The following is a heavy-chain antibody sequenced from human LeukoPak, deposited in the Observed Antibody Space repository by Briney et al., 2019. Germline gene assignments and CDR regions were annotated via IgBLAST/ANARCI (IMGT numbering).Heavy chain of an antibody. Sequence: SETLSLTCSVSGYSISSGYYWGWIRQPPGKGLEWIGSMYYRGSTDYSPSLKSRVTVSVDTTKNQFSLKLSSVTAADTAVYYCARETRNYYDSPAYYSFDYWGQGTLVTVSS. CDR1: GYSISSGYY. CDR3: ARETRNYYDSPAYYSFDY. CDR2: MYYRGST. D-gene: IGHD3-22*01. J-gene: IGHJ4*02. V-gene: IGHV4-38-2*02.